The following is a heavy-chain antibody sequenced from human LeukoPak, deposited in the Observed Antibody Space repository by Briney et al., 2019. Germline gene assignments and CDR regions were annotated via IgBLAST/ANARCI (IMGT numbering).Heavy chain of an antibody. CDR3: ARRHYYGSGSYYNPNAFDI. D-gene: IGHD3-10*01. Sequence: SVKVSCKASGGTFSSYAISWVRQAPGQGLEWMGRIIPILGIANYAQKFQGRVTITADKSTSTAYMELSSLRSEDTAVYYCARRHYYGSGSYYNPNAFDIWGQGTMVTVSS. CDR2: IIPILGIA. V-gene: IGHV1-69*04. J-gene: IGHJ3*02. CDR1: GGTFSSYA.